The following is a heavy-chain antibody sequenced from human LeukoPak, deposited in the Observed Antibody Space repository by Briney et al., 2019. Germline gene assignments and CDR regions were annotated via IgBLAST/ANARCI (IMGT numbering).Heavy chain of an antibody. CDR3: ARGGWRAAGGQVGPVDAFDI. D-gene: IGHD1-26*01. V-gene: IGHV4-59*01. Sequence: SETLSLTCSVSGGSIRSYYWSWIRQPPGKGLEWIGYIYYSGNTNYNPSLKSRVTISVDTSKNQFSLKLNSVTAADTAVYYCARGGWRAAGGQVGPVDAFDIWGHGTMVTVSS. CDR1: GGSIRSYY. J-gene: IGHJ3*02. CDR2: IYYSGNT.